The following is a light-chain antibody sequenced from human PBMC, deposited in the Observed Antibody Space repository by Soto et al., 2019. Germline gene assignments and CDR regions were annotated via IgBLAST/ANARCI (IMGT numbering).Light chain of an antibody. CDR3: ETWDSNTRV. CDR2: LEGSGSY. V-gene: IGLV4-60*02. CDR1: SGHSSYI. Sequence: QLVLTQPSSASASLGSSVKLTCTLSSGHSSYIIAWHQQQPGKAPRYLMKLEGSGSYNKGSGVPDRFSGSSSGADRYLTISILQFEDEADYYCETWDSNTRVFGGGTKVTVL. J-gene: IGLJ3*02.